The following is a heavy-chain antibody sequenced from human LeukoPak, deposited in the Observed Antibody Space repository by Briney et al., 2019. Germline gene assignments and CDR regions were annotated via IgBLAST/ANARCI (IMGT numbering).Heavy chain of an antibody. Sequence: ASVKVSCKASAYTFTAHYLHWVRQAPGQGFQRMGWLDPNNGDTEYAQKFQGRVTMTRDRSISTAYMDLGRLTSDDTAVYYCARRSRNGLDAFDIWGQGTMVTVSS. CDR2: LDPNNGDT. CDR1: AYTFTAHY. J-gene: IGHJ3*02. D-gene: IGHD1-14*01. CDR3: ARRSRNGLDAFDI. V-gene: IGHV1-2*02.